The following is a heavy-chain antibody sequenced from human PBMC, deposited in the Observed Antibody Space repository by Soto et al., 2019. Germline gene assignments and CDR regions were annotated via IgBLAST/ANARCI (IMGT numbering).Heavy chain of an antibody. CDR2: INHSGST. CDR1: GVAFSGYY. J-gene: IGHJ3*02. Sequence: SETLSLTCAVYGVAFSGYYWSWIRQPPGKGLEWIGEINHSGSTNYNPSLKSRVTISVDTSKNQFSLKLSSVTAADTAVYYCARGLRGNIVVVVAATASDAFEIWGQGTMVTVSS. CDR3: ARGLRGNIVVVVAATASDAFEI. V-gene: IGHV4-34*01. D-gene: IGHD2-15*01.